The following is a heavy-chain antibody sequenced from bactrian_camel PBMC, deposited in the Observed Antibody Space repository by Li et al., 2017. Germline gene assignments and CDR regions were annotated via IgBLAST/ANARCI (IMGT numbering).Heavy chain of an antibody. CDR3: AIGYGCPGLDRDNFGY. J-gene: IGHJ4*01. CDR1: GYNSRGDC. V-gene: IGHV3-3*01. CDR2: IAERDGST. D-gene: IGHD3*01. Sequence: QLVESGGGSVQAGGSLTLSCAASGYNSRGDCMGWFRQVPGKAREAVAGIAERDGSTFYGASVKGRFTIRHDVAKHMLYLEMNGLKFDDTAMYYCAIGYGCPGLDRDNFGYWGQGTQVTVS.